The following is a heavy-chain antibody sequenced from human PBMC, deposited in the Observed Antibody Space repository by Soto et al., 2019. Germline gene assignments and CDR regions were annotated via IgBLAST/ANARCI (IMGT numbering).Heavy chain of an antibody. CDR2: IYWDDDK. J-gene: IGHJ6*02. Sequence: QITLKESGPPLVKPTQTLTLTCTFSGFSLSTSGVGVGWIRQPPGKALEWLALIYWDDDKRYSPSLTSRLTITKDTSKNQVVLTMTNMDPVDTAIYYCAHVLVVVANYGMDVWGQGTTVTVSS. CDR3: AHVLVVVANYGMDV. D-gene: IGHD2-15*01. V-gene: IGHV2-5*02. CDR1: GFSLSTSGVG.